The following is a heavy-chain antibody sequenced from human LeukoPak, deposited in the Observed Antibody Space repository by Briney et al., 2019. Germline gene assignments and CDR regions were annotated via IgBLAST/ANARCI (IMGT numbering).Heavy chain of an antibody. CDR1: GDSFSSYY. D-gene: IGHD1-1*01. V-gene: IGHV4-59*01. CDR3: ARSATGNFDY. J-gene: IGHJ4*02. CDR2: IYYTGTT. Sequence: SETLSLTCTVSGDSFSSYYWNWIRQPPGKGLEWIGYIYYTGTTNYNPSLKSRVTISVDTSKKQFSLKLTSVTAADTAVYYCARSATGNFDYWGQGTLVTVSS.